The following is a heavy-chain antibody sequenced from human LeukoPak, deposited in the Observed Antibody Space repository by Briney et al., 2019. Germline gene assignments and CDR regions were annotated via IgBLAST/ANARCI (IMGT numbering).Heavy chain of an antibody. D-gene: IGHD7-27*01. CDR1: GFTFSSYW. Sequence: PGGSLRLSCAASGFTFSSYWMHWVRQAPGKGLVWVSRINGGGSSTNYADSVKGRFTISRDNAKNTLYLQMNSLRGEDTAVYYCARGPSSNWGDFDNWGQGTLVIASS. V-gene: IGHV3-74*01. CDR2: INGGGSST. CDR3: ARGPSSNWGDFDN. J-gene: IGHJ4*02.